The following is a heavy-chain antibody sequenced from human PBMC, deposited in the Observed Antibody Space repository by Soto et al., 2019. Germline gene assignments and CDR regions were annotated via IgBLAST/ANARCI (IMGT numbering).Heavy chain of an antibody. Sequence: WWSWVRQTPGKGLEWIGETYHGGATYYNPSLKSRATISTDESKNQLSLKLTSVTAADTAIYYCAHQTISYTLDVWGQGTTVTVSS. CDR3: AHQTISYTLDV. CDR2: TYHGGAT. J-gene: IGHJ6*02. CDR1: W. V-gene: IGHV4-4*02. D-gene: IGHD3-3*01.